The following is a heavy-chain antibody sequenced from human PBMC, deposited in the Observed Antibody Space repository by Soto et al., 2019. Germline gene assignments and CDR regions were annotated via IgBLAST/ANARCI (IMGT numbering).Heavy chain of an antibody. Sequence: SVKVSCKASGGTFSSYAISWVRQAPGQGLEWMGGIIPIFGTANYAQKFQGRVTITADESTSTAYMELSSLRSEDTAVYYCARTKWGHCGGDCPPNWYFDLWCRGTLVT. J-gene: IGHJ2*01. CDR2: IIPIFGTA. CDR1: GGTFSSYA. D-gene: IGHD2-21*02. V-gene: IGHV1-69*13. CDR3: ARTKWGHCGGDCPPNWYFDL.